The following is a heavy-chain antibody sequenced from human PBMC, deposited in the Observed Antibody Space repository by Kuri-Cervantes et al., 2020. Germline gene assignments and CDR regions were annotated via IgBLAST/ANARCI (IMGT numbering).Heavy chain of an antibody. J-gene: IGHJ3*02. CDR1: GYTFTSYA. D-gene: IGHD6-19*01. Sequence: ASVKVSCKASGYTFTSYAMNWVRQAPGQGLEWMGWINTNTGNPTYAQGFTGRFVFSLDTSVSTAYLQISSLKAEDTAVYCCARDYPWSSGWYDAFDIWGQGTMVTVSS. CDR3: ARDYPWSSGWYDAFDI. CDR2: INTNTGNP. V-gene: IGHV7-4-1*02.